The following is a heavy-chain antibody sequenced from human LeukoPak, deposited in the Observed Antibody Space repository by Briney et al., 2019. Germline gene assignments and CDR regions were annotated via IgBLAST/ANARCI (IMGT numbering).Heavy chain of an antibody. CDR3: ARRGFVATTRNWFDP. J-gene: IGHJ5*02. CDR2: IYPDDSDT. Sequence: GESLKISCKTSGYSFTSHWIGWVRQMPGKGLEWTGIIYPDDSDTRYSPSFRGQVTISADKSTSTAYLQWSSLKASDTAMYYCARRGFVATTRNWFDPWGQGTLVTVSS. CDR1: GYSFTSHW. D-gene: IGHD5-12*01. V-gene: IGHV5-51*01.